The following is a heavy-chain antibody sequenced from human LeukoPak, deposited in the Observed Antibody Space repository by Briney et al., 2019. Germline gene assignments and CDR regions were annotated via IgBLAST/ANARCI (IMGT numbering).Heavy chain of an antibody. J-gene: IGHJ4*02. D-gene: IGHD6-19*01. CDR1: GFTFSSYA. CDR3: AKHSLKTGYSSGRIWDY. Sequence: GGSLRPSCAASGFTFSSYAMSWVRQAPGKGLEWVSAISGSGSSTYYADFVKGRFTISRDNSKNTLYLQMNSLRAEDTAVYYCAKHSLKTGYSSGRIWDYWGQGTLVTVSS. V-gene: IGHV3-23*01. CDR2: ISGSGSST.